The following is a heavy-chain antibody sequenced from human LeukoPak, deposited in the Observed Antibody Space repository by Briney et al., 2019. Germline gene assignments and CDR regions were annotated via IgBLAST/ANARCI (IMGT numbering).Heavy chain of an antibody. D-gene: IGHD3-10*01. V-gene: IGHV3-21*04. CDR2: ISSGSEYI. Sequence: GGSLRLSCAASGFTFSSYWMHWVRQAPGEGLEWVSSISSGSEYIYYADSVKGRFTISRDNAKNSLYLQMNSLRAEDTAVYYCAKRLSYDSGPCDYWGQGSQVTVSS. CDR3: AKRLSYDSGPCDY. CDR1: GFTFSSYW. J-gene: IGHJ4*02.